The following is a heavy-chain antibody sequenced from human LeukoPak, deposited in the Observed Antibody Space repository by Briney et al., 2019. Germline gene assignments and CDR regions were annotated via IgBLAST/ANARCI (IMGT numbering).Heavy chain of an antibody. Sequence: GGSLRLSCAASGFTFSSYAMSWGRQAPGKGLERVSAISGSGGSTYYADSVKGGFTISRDNSKNTLYLQMNSLRAEDTAVYYCAKDREDIVVVVAAAHDAFDIWGQGTMVTVSS. J-gene: IGHJ3*02. CDR3: AKDREDIVVVVAAAHDAFDI. V-gene: IGHV3-23*01. CDR2: ISGSGGST. CDR1: GFTFSSYA. D-gene: IGHD2-15*01.